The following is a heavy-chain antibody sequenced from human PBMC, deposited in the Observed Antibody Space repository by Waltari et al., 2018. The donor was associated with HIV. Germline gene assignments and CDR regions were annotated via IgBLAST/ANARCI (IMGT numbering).Heavy chain of an antibody. CDR2: IYYSGST. Sequence: QLQLQESGPGLVKPSETLSLTCTVSGGSISSSSYYWGWIRQPPGKGLEWIGSIYYSGSTYYNPSRKSRVTISVDTSKNQFSLKLSSVTAADTAVYYCARHWNPGIAVAGSLDYWGQGTLVTVSS. CDR3: ARHWNPGIAVAGSLDY. CDR1: GGSISSSSYY. D-gene: IGHD6-19*01. J-gene: IGHJ4*02. V-gene: IGHV4-39*01.